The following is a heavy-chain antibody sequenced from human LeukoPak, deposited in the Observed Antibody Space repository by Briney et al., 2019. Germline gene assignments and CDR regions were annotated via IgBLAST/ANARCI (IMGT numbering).Heavy chain of an antibody. D-gene: IGHD3-9*01. Sequence: ASVKVSCKASGYTFTSYGISWVRQAPGQGLEWMGWISDYNGNTNHAQKLQRRVTMNTETSASTAYMELRSLRPDDAAVYYCAKDPTFDWSFDHWGQGPLVSVSS. CDR2: ISDYNGNT. V-gene: IGHV1-18*01. J-gene: IGHJ4*02. CDR3: AKDPTFDWSFDH. CDR1: GYTFTSYG.